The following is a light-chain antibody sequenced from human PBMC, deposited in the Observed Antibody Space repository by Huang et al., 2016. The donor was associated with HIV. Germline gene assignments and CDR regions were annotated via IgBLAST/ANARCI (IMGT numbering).Light chain of an antibody. J-gene: IGKJ2*01. CDR3: QQYGRSLT. Sequence: ETVLTQSPGTLSLSPGDRATLSCRASQSVTSSYLAWYQQNPGQAPSLLIYGASSRATGIPYRFSGRGSGTDFTLTISRLEPEDFAVYYCQQYGRSLTFGQGTKLEIK. CDR2: GAS. CDR1: QSVTSSY. V-gene: IGKV3-20*01.